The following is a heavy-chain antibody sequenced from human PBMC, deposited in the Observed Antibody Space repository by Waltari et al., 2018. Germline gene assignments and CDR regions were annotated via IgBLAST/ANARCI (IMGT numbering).Heavy chain of an antibody. J-gene: IGHJ5*02. Sequence: EVQLVESGGGLVQPGGSLRLSCIAPGCPFSNYWLHWARQSPGKGLVWISRIRGDGTKANYADSVQGRFIISRDSAKNILYLQMSNLRADDAALYYCARGSDVVEVPAANGVVIGPWGQGTLVTVSS. CDR1: GCPFSNYW. CDR2: IRGDGTKA. CDR3: ARGSDVVEVPAANGVVIGP. V-gene: IGHV3-74*01. D-gene: IGHD2-2*01.